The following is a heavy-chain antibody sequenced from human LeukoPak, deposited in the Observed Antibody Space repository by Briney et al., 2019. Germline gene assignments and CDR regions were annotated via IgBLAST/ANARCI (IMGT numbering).Heavy chain of an antibody. Sequence: SGTLSLTCTVSGGSISTYYWSWIRQPPGKGLEWIGYIYYSGSTSYNPPLKSRVTISVDTSKDQFSLKLSSVTAADTAVYYCARAEVGATTAWGQGTLVTVSS. J-gene: IGHJ5*02. CDR3: ARAEVGATTA. D-gene: IGHD1-26*01. CDR2: IYYSGST. V-gene: IGHV4-59*01. CDR1: GGSISTYY.